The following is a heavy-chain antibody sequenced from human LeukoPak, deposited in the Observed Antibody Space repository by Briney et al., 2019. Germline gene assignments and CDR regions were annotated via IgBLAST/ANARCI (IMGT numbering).Heavy chain of an antibody. J-gene: IGHJ4*02. CDR3: ARGHYGDYGY. CDR1: GGSISSSSYY. Sequence: SETLSLTCSASGGSISSSSYYWGWIRQPPGKGLEWIGSVYYSGNTYYNPSLKSRVTISVDTSKNQFSLKLSSVTAADTAVYYCARGHYGDYGYWGQGTLVTVSS. D-gene: IGHD4-17*01. V-gene: IGHV4-39*07. CDR2: VYYSGNT.